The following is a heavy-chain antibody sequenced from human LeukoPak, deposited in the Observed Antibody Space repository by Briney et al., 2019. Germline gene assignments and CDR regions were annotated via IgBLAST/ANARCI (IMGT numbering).Heavy chain of an antibody. CDR2: IIPIFGTT. Sequence: SVKVSCKTSGGTFSSYAISWVRQAPGQGLEWMGGIIPIFGTTNYAQKFQGRVTITTDESTSTAYMELSSLRSEDTAVYYCARGSTYCGGDCYSADYWGQGTLVTVSS. CDR3: ARGSTYCGGDCYSADY. J-gene: IGHJ4*02. D-gene: IGHD2-21*01. V-gene: IGHV1-69*05. CDR1: GGTFSSYA.